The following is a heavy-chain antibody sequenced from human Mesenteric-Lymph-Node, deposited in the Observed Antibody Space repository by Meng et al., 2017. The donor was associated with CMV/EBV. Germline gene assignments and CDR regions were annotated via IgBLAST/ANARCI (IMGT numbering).Heavy chain of an antibody. D-gene: IGHD1-1*01. CDR3: AFSLSTVAHWKYYFDY. J-gene: IGHJ4*02. V-gene: IGHV4-59*01. CDR2: IQNSGTT. Sequence: SETLSLTCTVSGGSISAYYWTWIRQPPGKRLEWIGYIQNSGTTSYNPSLRSRVSMSVDTSRNQFSLNLYSVTAADTAVYYCAFSLSTVAHWKYYFDYWGPGALVTVSS. CDR1: GGSISAYY.